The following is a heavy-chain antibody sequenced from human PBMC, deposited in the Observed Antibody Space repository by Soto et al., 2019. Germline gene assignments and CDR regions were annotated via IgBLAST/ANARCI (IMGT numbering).Heavy chain of an antibody. V-gene: IGHV4-4*07. Sequence: SETLSLTCTVSGGSISSYYWSWIQQPAGKGLEWIGRINNSGSTSYNPSLSSRVSMSVDTSRNQFSLKLGSVTAADTAMYYCARGGCSGDYCFDYWGQGTLVTVSS. CDR2: INNSGST. J-gene: IGHJ4*02. CDR3: ARGGCSGDYCFDY. D-gene: IGHD4-17*01. CDR1: GGSISSYY.